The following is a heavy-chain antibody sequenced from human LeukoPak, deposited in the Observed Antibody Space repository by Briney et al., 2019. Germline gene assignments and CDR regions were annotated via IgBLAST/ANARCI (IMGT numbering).Heavy chain of an antibody. CDR2: MNPNSGNT. CDR1: GYTFKNYD. Sequence: ASVKVSCKASGYTFKNYDINWVGQATGQWLEWMGWMNPNSGNTGFAQKFQDRVSMTRDTSINTAYMELTSLRSGDTAVYYCARATPGGLHGYSFDYWGQGTVFTVYS. CDR3: ARATPGGLHGYSFDY. D-gene: IGHD5-24*01. J-gene: IGHJ4*02. V-gene: IGHV1-8*02.